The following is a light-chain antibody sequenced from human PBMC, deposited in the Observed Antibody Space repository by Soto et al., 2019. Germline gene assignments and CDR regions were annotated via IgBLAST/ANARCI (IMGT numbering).Light chain of an antibody. V-gene: IGLV2-14*01. CDR3: SSYTSSSTRV. CDR1: SSDVGGYTY. J-gene: IGLJ2*01. CDR2: DVS. Sequence: QSALTQPASVSGSPGQSITISCTGTSSDVGGYTYVSWYQQHPGKAPKLMIYDVSNRPSGVSNRFSVSKSGNTASLPISRLHAEDEADYYCSSYTSSSTRVFGGGTKLTVL.